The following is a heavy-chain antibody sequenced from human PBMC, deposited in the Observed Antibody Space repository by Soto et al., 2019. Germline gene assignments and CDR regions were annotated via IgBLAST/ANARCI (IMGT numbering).Heavy chain of an antibody. V-gene: IGHV4-31*03. Sequence: QVQLQESGPGLVKPSQTLALTCTVSGGSISSGGYYWSWIRQHPGKGLEWIGYIYYSGSTYYNPSLKSRVTISVDTSKNQFSLKLSSVTAADTAVYYCARTGERWILGYYFDYWGQGTLVTVSS. J-gene: IGHJ4*02. CDR3: ARTGERWILGYYFDY. D-gene: IGHD2-2*03. CDR2: IYYSGST. CDR1: GGSISSGGYY.